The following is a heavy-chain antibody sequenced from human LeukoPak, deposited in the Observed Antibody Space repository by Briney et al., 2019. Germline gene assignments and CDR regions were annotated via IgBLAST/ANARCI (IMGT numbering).Heavy chain of an antibody. CDR1: GFTFSSYA. CDR3: AKDLLSTIAAPDAFDI. D-gene: IGHD6-6*01. Sequence: GGSLGLSCAASGFTFSSYAMSWVRQAPGKGLEWVSAISGSGGSTYYADSVKGRFTISRDNSKNMVYVQMNSLRAEDTAVYYCAKDLLSTIAAPDAFDIWGQGTTVTVSS. CDR2: ISGSGGST. V-gene: IGHV3-23*01. J-gene: IGHJ3*02.